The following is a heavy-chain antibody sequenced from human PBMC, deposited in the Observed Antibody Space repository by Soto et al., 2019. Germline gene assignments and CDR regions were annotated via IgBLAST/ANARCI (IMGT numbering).Heavy chain of an antibody. J-gene: IGHJ6*02. CDR3: AKTFTVTTPIWRYYYYGMDV. D-gene: IGHD4-17*01. CDR1: GFTFSYYY. Sequence: SGGSLRLSCAASGFTFSYYYMSGVRQAPGKGLEWVAVISYDGSNKYYADSVKGRFTISRDNSKNTLYLQMNSLRAEDTAVYYCAKTFTVTTPIWRYYYYGMDVWGQGTTVTVSS. V-gene: IGHV3-30*18. CDR2: ISYDGSNK.